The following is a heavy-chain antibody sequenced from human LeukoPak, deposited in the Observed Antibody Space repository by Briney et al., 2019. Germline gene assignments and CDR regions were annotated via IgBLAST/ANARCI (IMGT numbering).Heavy chain of an antibody. D-gene: IGHD3-10*01. CDR2: INHSGST. CDR3: ARGGYYCGSGSPNWFDP. J-gene: IGHJ5*02. V-gene: IGHV4-34*01. Sequence: SETLSLTCAVYGGSFSGYYWSWIRQPPGKGLEWIGEINHSGSTNYNPSLKSRVTISVDTSKNQFSLKLSSVTAADTAVYYCARGGYYCGSGSPNWFDPWGQGTLVTVSS. CDR1: GGSFSGYY.